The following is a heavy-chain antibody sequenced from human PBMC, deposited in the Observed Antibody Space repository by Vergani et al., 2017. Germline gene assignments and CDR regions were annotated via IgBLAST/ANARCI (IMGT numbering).Heavy chain of an antibody. Sequence: EVELVQSGPEMRKPGESLKISCKGSEYSFGNYWIGWVRQLPGKGLEWMGIIYPADSDTRYSPSCQGHVTISADKSISTAFLQWDSLKASDTSLYYCARHTTYTDSWGQGTLVTVSS. CDR2: IYPADSDT. CDR1: EYSFGNYW. J-gene: IGHJ4*02. D-gene: IGHD1-1*01. V-gene: IGHV5-51*01. CDR3: ARHTTYTDS.